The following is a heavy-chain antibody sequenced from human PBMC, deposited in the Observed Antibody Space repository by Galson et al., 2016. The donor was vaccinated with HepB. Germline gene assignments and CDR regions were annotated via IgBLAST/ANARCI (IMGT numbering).Heavy chain of an antibody. D-gene: IGHD3-10*02. CDR2: IHYSGST. CDR1: GGSISSSYW. V-gene: IGHV4-4*02. CDR3: ARAVGLYYVQGSADPKHNLAN. J-gene: IGHJ4*02. Sequence: SETLSLTCVVSGGSISSSYWWSWVRQVPGKGLEWIGEIHYSGSTSYNPSLKSRVTISIDKSKNQFSLKLNSVSAAETAVYYCARAVGLYYVQGSADPKHNLANWGQGTPVTVTA.